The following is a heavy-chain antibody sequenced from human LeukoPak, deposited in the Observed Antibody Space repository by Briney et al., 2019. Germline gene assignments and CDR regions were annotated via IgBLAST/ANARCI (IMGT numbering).Heavy chain of an antibody. CDR2: IAYDGSDK. Sequence: QPGGSLRLSCAASAFSFSSYAMSWVRQAPGKGLEWVAVIAYDGSDKYYADSVRGRFTISRDNSKNTVYLQMNNLKTEDTAVYYCASVLDYWGQGILVTVSS. CDR3: ASVLDY. CDR1: AFSFSSYA. V-gene: IGHV3-30*04. J-gene: IGHJ4*02.